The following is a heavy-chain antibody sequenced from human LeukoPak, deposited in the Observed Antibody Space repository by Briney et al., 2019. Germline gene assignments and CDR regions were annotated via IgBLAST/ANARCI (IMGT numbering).Heavy chain of an antibody. D-gene: IGHD4-17*01. CDR2: MNPNSGNT. CDR3: ARSATVTNYYYYYMDV. CDR1: GYTFTSYD. V-gene: IGHV1-8*03. J-gene: IGHJ6*03. Sequence: APVKVSCKASGYTFTSYDINWVRQATGQGLEWMGWMNPNSGNTGYAQKFQGRVTITRNTSISTAYMELSSLRSEDTAVYYCARSATVTNYYYYYMDVWGKGTTVTVSS.